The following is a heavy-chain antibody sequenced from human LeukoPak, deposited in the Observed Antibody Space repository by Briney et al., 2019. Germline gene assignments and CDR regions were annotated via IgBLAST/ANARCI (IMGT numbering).Heavy chain of an antibody. CDR3: ARDSMISYYFDY. CDR1: GGSFSGYY. Sequence: SETLSLTCAVYGGSFSGYYWSWIRRPPGKGLEWIGSIYYSGSTYYNPSLKSRVTISVDTSKNQFSLKLSSVTAADTAVYYCARDSMISYYFDYWGQGTLVTVSS. CDR2: IYYSGST. V-gene: IGHV4-34*01. J-gene: IGHJ4*02. D-gene: IGHD3/OR15-3a*01.